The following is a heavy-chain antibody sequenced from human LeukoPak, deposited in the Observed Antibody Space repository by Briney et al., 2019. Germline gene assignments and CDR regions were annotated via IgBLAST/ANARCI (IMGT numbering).Heavy chain of an antibody. Sequence: KPSETLSLTCTVSGGSISSYYWSWIRQPPGKGLEWIGDIYYSGSTNYNPSLKSRVTISVDTSKNQFSLKLSSVTAADTAVYYCARLYGGYSYGYVDYWGQGTLVTVSS. CDR3: ARLYGGYSYGYVDY. V-gene: IGHV4-59*08. D-gene: IGHD5-18*01. CDR1: GGSISSYY. J-gene: IGHJ4*02. CDR2: IYYSGST.